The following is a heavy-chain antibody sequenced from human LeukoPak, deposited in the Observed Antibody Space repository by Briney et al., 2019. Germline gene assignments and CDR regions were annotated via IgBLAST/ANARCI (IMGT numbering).Heavy chain of an antibody. J-gene: IGHJ2*01. CDR2: IGVTGDT. V-gene: IGHV3-13*01. CDR1: GFTISKDY. Sequence: GGSLRLSCAASGFTISKDYFHWVRQPPGKGLEWVAAIGVTGDTYYADSVKGRFTISREDATNYLYLQMRSLGAGDTALYYCTKEFCGSRAACAGGSYYDFWGRGALVTVSS. CDR3: TKEFCGSRAACAGGSYYDF. D-gene: IGHD2-15*01.